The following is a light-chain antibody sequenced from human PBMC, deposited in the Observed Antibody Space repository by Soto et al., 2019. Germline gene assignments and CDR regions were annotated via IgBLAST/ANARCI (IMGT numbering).Light chain of an antibody. Sequence: DVVMTQSPLSLPVTLGQPASISCRSSQSLLYSNGKTYFKWFQQRPGQSPRRLIYEVSNRGAGVPDRFSGSGSGTDFTLKISRVGAEDVGVYYCMQGTHWPYTFGQWTKLVIK. CDR3: MQGTHWPYT. CDR2: EVS. CDR1: QSLLYSNGKTY. J-gene: IGKJ2*01. V-gene: IGKV2-30*01.